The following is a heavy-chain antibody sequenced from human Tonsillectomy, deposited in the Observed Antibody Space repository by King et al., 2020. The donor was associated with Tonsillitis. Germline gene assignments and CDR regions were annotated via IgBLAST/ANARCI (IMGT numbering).Heavy chain of an antibody. D-gene: IGHD6-25*01. Sequence: QLVQSGAEVKKPGASVKVSCKPSGYTFTGYYVHWLRQAPGQGLEWMGWINPNSGDTNYAQKFQGWVTMTRDTSIGTAYMELSSLTSDDTAVYYCARDLLEAAAVYFFAYWGQGTLVTVSS. V-gene: IGHV1-2*04. CDR3: ARDLLEAAAVYFFAY. J-gene: IGHJ4*02. CDR1: GYTFTGYY. CDR2: INPNSGDT.